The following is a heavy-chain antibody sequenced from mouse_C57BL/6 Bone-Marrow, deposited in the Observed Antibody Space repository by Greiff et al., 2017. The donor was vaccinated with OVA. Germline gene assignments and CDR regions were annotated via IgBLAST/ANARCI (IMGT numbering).Heavy chain of an antibody. Sequence: EVQLQQSGPELVKPGASVKISCKASGYTFTDYYMNWVKQSHGKSLEWIGAINPNNGGTSYNQKFKGKATLTVDKSSSTAYRELRSLTSEDSAVYYCARKGYYYGSSPFAYWGQGTLGTVSA. D-gene: IGHD1-1*01. J-gene: IGHJ3*01. CDR3: ARKGYYYGSSPFAY. V-gene: IGHV1-26*01. CDR2: INPNNGGT. CDR1: GYTFTDYY.